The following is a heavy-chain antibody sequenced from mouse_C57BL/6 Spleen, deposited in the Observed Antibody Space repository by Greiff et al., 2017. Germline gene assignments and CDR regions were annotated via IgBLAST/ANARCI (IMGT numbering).Heavy chain of an antibody. CDR1: GYSITSGYY. Sequence: EVKLMESGPGLVKPSQSLSLTCSVTGYSITSGYYWNWIRQFPGNKLEWMGYISYDGSNNYNPSLKNRISITRDTSKNQFFLKLNSVTTEDTATYYCARVGGLDDYGYWYFDVWGTGTTVTVSS. V-gene: IGHV3-6*01. D-gene: IGHD2-4*01. CDR2: ISYDGSN. J-gene: IGHJ1*03. CDR3: ARVGGLDDYGYWYFDV.